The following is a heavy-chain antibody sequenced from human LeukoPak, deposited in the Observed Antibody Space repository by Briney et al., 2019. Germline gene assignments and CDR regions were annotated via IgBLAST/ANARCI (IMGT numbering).Heavy chain of an antibody. V-gene: IGHV4-34*01. CDR3: ARGSGSYPG. CDR1: GGSFSGYY. CDR2: INHSGST. J-gene: IGHJ4*02. Sequence: PSETLSLTCAVYGGSFSGYYWSWIRQPPGKGLEWIGEINHSGSTNYNPSLKSRVTISVDKSKNQFSLKLSSVTAADTAVYYCARGSGSYPGWGQGTLVTVSS. D-gene: IGHD1-26*01.